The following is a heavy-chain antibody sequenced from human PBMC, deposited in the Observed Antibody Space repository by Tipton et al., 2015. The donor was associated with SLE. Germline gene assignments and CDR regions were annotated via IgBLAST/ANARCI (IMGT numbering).Heavy chain of an antibody. CDR2: ISSSGSTI. CDR3: ARGFLEWLRGYYFDY. D-gene: IGHD3-3*01. J-gene: IGHJ4*02. CDR1: GFTFSSYE. V-gene: IGHV3-48*03. Sequence: SLRLSCAASGFTFSSYEMNWVRQAPGKGLEWVPYISSSGSTIYYADSVKGRFTISRDNAKNSLYLQMDSLRAEDTAAYYCARGFLEWLRGYYFDYWGQGTLVTVSS.